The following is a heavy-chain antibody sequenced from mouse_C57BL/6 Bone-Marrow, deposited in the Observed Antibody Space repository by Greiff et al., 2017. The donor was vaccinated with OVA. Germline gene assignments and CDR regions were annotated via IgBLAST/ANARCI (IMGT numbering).Heavy chain of an antibody. CDR2: IYPGDGDT. CDR3: ARPHYYGSGLYAMDY. Sequence: VQGVESGPELVKPGASVKISCKASGYAFSSSWMNWVKQRPGKGLEWIGRIYPGDGDTNYNGKFKGKATLTADKSSSTAYMQLSSLTSEDSAVYFCARPHYYGSGLYAMDYWGQGTSVTVSS. D-gene: IGHD1-1*01. V-gene: IGHV1-82*01. CDR1: GYAFSSSW. J-gene: IGHJ4*01.